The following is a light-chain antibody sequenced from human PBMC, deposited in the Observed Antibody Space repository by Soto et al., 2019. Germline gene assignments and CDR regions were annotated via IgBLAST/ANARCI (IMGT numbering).Light chain of an antibody. CDR2: DVS. CDR1: SSDVGGYNY. CDR3: SSYTRSSTYVV. V-gene: IGLV2-14*01. J-gene: IGLJ2*01. Sequence: QSALTQPASVSGSPGQSITISCTGTSSDVGGYNYVSWYQQHPGKAPKLMIYDVSNRPSGGSNRFSGSKSANTASLTISGLQDDDEADYYCSSYTRSSTYVVFGGGTKLTVL.